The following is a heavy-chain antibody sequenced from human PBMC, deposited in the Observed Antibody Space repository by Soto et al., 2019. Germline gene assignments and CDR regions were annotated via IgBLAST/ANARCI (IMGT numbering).Heavy chain of an antibody. J-gene: IGHJ4*02. D-gene: IGHD3-22*01. Sequence: SETLSLTCAVSGGSISSGGYSWSWIRQPPGKGLEWIGYIYHSGSTYYNPSLKSRVTISVDRSKNQFSLKLSSVTAADTAVYYCARRSNFYYGFDYWGRGTLVTVSS. CDR2: IYHSGST. V-gene: IGHV4-30-2*01. CDR1: GGSISSGGYS. CDR3: ARRSNFYYGFDY.